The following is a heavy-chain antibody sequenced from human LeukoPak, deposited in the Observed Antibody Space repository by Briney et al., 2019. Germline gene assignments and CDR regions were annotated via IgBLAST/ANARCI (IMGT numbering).Heavy chain of an antibody. D-gene: IGHD3-22*01. CDR1: GGSISSYY. V-gene: IGHV4-59*01. CDR2: IYYSGST. J-gene: IGHJ5*02. CDR3: ARVNYYDSSGPHGFDP. Sequence: SETLSLTCTVSGGSISSYYWSWIRQPPGKGLEWIGYIYYSGSTNYNPSPKSRVTISVDTSKNQFSLKLSSVTAADTAVYYCARVNYYDSSGPHGFDPWGQGTLVTVSS.